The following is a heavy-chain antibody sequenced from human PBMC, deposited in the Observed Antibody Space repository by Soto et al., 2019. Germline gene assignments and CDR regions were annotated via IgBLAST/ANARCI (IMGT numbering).Heavy chain of an antibody. V-gene: IGHV3-33*01. Sequence: PGGSLRLSCAASGFTFSSYGMHWVRQTPGKGLEWVAVIWYDGSNKYYADSVKGRFTISRDNSKNTLYLQMNSLRAEDTAVYYCARTHYYDSRDWFDPWGQGTLVTVSS. CDR3: ARTHYYDSRDWFDP. CDR2: IWYDGSNK. CDR1: GFTFSSYG. D-gene: IGHD3-22*01. J-gene: IGHJ5*02.